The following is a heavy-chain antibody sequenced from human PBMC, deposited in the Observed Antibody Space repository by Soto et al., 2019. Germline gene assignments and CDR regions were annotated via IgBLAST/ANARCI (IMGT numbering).Heavy chain of an antibody. D-gene: IGHD1-20*01. Sequence: EVQLVESGGGLVQPGGSLRLSCAASGFTFSNYWMHWVRQVPGKGLVWVSRVNGDGSSTFYADSVKGRFTISRANAENTVFLQMNSLRAEDTAVYYCARDNWNTVWGQGTMVTVSS. CDR3: ARDNWNTV. CDR2: VNGDGSST. J-gene: IGHJ3*01. CDR1: GFTFSNYW. V-gene: IGHV3-74*01.